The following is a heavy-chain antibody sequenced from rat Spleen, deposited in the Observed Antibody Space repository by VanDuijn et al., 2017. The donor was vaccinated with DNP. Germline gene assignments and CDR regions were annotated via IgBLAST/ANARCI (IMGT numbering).Heavy chain of an antibody. Sequence: EVKLVESGGGLVQPGRSLKLSCAASGFNFNDHWMGWVRQAPGKGLEWIGQINKDSSAIAYIPSLKDKFTISRDNDQNTLHLQMSNLGSEDTAIYYCARGPNYGGYSDYFDYWGQGVMVTVSS. CDR1: GFNFNDHW. D-gene: IGHD1-11*01. J-gene: IGHJ2*01. V-gene: IGHV4-2*01. CDR2: INKDSSAI. CDR3: ARGPNYGGYSDYFDY.